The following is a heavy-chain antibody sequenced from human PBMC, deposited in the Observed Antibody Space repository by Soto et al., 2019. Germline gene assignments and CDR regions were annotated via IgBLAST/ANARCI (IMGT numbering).Heavy chain of an antibody. CDR2: IIPIFGTA. D-gene: IGHD3-3*01. CDR1: GGTFSSYA. CDR3: ARRVAVFGVVIIYDYFDY. V-gene: IGHV1-69*13. Sequence: ASVKVSCKASGGTFSSYAISWVRQAPGQGLEWMGGIIPIFGTANYAQKFQGRVTITADESTSTAYMELSSLRSEDTAVYYCARRVAVFGVVIIYDYFDYWGQGTLVTVSS. J-gene: IGHJ4*02.